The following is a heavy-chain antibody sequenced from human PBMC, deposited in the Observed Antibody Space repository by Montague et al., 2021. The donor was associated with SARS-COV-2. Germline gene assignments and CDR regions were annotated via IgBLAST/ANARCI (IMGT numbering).Heavy chain of an antibody. J-gene: IGHJ5*02. Sequence: CAISGDSVAIDGAAWNWIRQSPSSGFEWLGMTYYRSKRYYGYAVSVKSRITINPDTSKNQVSLQLDSVTPEDTAVYYCVRGVDSIGWYPRSNWFDAWGQGTLVIVTS. CDR1: GDSVAIDGAA. CDR3: VRGVDSIGWYPRSNWFDA. V-gene: IGHV6-1*01. CDR2: TYYRSKRYY. D-gene: IGHD6-19*01.